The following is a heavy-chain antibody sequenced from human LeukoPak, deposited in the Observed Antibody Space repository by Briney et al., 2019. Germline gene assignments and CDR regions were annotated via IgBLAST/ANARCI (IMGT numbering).Heavy chain of an antibody. CDR1: GCTFSTFA. CDR3: ATYRQVLLPFQS. CDR2: IFPSGGEI. D-gene: IGHD2-8*02. J-gene: IGHJ5*02. V-gene: IGHV3-23*01. Sequence: GGSLRLSCAASGCTFSTFAMIRIRQPPGKGLEWVSSIFPSGGEIHYADPVRGRFTIARNTSKSTLSLQMNGLSAEAAAIYYGATYRQVLLPFQSWGQGTLVTVSS.